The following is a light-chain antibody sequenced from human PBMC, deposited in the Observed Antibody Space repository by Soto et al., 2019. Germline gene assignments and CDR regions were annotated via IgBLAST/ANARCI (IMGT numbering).Light chain of an antibody. CDR2: DVS. CDR1: SSDVGSYNY. J-gene: IGLJ3*02. V-gene: IGLV2-11*01. Sequence: QSALTQPRSVSGSPGQSVTISCTGSSSDVGSYNYVSWYQQHPGKAPKLMIYDVSKRPSGVPDRFSGSKSGNTASLTISGLQAEDEADYSCCSYAGSSTWVFGGGTKVTVL. CDR3: CSYAGSSTWV.